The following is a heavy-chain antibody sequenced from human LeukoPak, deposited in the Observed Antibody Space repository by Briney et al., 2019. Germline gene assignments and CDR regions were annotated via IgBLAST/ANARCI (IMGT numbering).Heavy chain of an antibody. Sequence: GASVKVSCKASGGTFSSYAISWVRQAPGQGLEWMGGIIPIFGTANYAQKFQGRVTITAGESTSTAYMELSSLRSEDTAVYYCALASNVDGFLEWRVYYYYMDVWGKGTTVTVSS. CDR3: ALASNVDGFLEWRVYYYYMDV. CDR2: IIPIFGTA. D-gene: IGHD3-3*01. V-gene: IGHV1-69*13. J-gene: IGHJ6*03. CDR1: GGTFSSYA.